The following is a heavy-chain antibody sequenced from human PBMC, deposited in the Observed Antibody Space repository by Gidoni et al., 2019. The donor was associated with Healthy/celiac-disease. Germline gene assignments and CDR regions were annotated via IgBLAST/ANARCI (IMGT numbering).Heavy chain of an antibody. CDR2: IYPGDSDT. CDR1: GYSFTSYW. Sequence: VQLVQSGAEVKKPGESLKISCKGSGYSFTSYWIGWVRQMPGKGLEWMGIIYPGDSDTRYSPSFQGQVTISADKSISTAYLQWSSLKASDTAMYYCARPCSSTSCYWHYFDYWGQGTLVTVSS. D-gene: IGHD2-2*01. V-gene: IGHV5-51*01. J-gene: IGHJ4*02. CDR3: ARPCSSTSCYWHYFDY.